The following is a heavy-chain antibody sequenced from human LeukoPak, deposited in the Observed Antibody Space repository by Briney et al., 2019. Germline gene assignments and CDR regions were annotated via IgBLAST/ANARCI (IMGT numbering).Heavy chain of an antibody. V-gene: IGHV3-7*01. CDR3: ARSDYLVRGVTTSSFDY. J-gene: IGHJ4*02. D-gene: IGHD3-10*01. CDR1: GFTFISYW. Sequence: PGGSLRLSCAASGFTFISYWMSWVRQAPGKGLEWVANIKQDGSEKYYVDSVKGRFTISRDNAKNSLYLQMNSLRAEDTAVYYCARSDYLVRGVTTSSFDYWGQGTLVTVSS. CDR2: IKQDGSEK.